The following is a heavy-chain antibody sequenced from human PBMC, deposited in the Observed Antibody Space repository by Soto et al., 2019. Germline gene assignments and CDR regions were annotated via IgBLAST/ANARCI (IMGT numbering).Heavy chain of an antibody. J-gene: IGHJ4*02. CDR1: GFTFSSYA. V-gene: IGHV3-23*01. CDR3: AKPYSSSWYYFDY. CDR2: ISGRGGST. D-gene: IGHD6-13*01. Sequence: GGSLRLSCAASGFTFSSYAMSWVRQAPGKGLEWVSAISGRGGSTYYADSVKGRFTISRDNSKNTLYLQMNSLRAEDTAVYYCAKPYSSSWYYFDYWGQGTLVTVSS.